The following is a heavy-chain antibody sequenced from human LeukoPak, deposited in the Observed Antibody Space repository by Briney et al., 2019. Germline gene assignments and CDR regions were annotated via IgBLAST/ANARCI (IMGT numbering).Heavy chain of an antibody. V-gene: IGHV4-4*07. D-gene: IGHD4-23*01. CDR2: IYASGSP. CDR3: AXXXXXYAGDFDY. Sequence: SETLPLTCTVSGGSISIHYWSWIRQPAGKGLEWIGRIYASGSPNYNPSLKSRVTMSLDTSTNQFSLKLSSVTAADTAVYFCAXXXXXYAGDFDYWGQGTPVIVSS. J-gene: IGHJ4*02. CDR1: GGSISIHY.